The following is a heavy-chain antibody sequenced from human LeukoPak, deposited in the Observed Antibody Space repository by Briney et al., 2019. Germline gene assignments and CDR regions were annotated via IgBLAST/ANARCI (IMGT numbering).Heavy chain of an antibody. CDR3: ARGSITFLGVVHGLRP. V-gene: IGHV4-61*02. J-gene: IGHJ5*02. CDR2: IYTSGST. CDR1: GGSISSGSYY. D-gene: IGHD3-3*01. Sequence: SETLSLTCTVSGGSISSGSYYWSWIRQPAGKGLEWIGRIYTSGSTNYNPSLKSRVTISVDTSKNQFSLKLSSVTAADTAVYYWARGSITFLGVVHGLRPWAQETLVTVSS.